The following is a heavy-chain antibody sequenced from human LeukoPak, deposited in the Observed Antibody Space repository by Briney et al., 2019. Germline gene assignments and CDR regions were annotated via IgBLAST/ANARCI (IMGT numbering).Heavy chain of an antibody. CDR1: GYSFTSYW. CDR3: ARRPGLTHGFDL. J-gene: IGHJ3*01. Sequence: GESLKISCKGLGYSFTSYWIGWARQMPGKGLEWMGISNPGNSDTRYSPSFQGQVTFSADKSLSTASLQWSSLKASDTAMYYCARRPGLTHGFDLWGQGTMVTVSS. D-gene: IGHD3-10*01. CDR2: SNPGNSDT. V-gene: IGHV5-51*01.